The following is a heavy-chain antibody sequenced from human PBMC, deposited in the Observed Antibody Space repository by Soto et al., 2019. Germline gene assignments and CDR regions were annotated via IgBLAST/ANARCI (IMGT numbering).Heavy chain of an antibody. V-gene: IGHV1-24*01. Sequence: ASVKVSCKVSGYTLTELSMHWVRQAPGKGLEWMGGFDPEDGETIYAQKFQGRVTMTEDTSTDTAYMELSSLRSEDTAVYYCATLPIAAAGNNYYYYGMDVWGQGTTVTV. CDR2: FDPEDGET. J-gene: IGHJ6*02. CDR3: ATLPIAAAGNNYYYYGMDV. D-gene: IGHD6-13*01. CDR1: GYTLTELS.